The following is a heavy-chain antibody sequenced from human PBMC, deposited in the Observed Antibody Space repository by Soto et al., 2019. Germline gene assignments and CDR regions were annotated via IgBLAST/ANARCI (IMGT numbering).Heavy chain of an antibody. CDR1: GFTFSSYA. CDR2: ISGSGGST. CDR3: AKDGYCSSTSCWNDAFDI. V-gene: IGHV3-23*01. Sequence: GGFLRLSCAASGFTFSSYAMSWVRQAPGKGLEWVSGISGSGGSTYYADSVKGRFTISRDNSKNTLYLQMNSLRAEDTAVYYCAKDGYCSSTSCWNDAFDIWGQGTMVTVSS. D-gene: IGHD2-2*03. J-gene: IGHJ3*02.